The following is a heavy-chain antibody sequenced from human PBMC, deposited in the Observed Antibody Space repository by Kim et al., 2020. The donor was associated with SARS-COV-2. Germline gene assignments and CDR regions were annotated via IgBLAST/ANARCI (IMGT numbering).Heavy chain of an antibody. J-gene: IGHJ3*02. V-gene: IGHV3-73*01. D-gene: IGHD1-1*01. CDR3: TRGPGTTLAFWDAYD. CDR1: GFSFSDSA. CDR2: IRSKANSYST. Sequence: GGSLRLSCAASGFSFSDSAMHWVRQASGKGLEWVGRIRSKANSYSTAYAASVKGRFTISRDDSTNSVYLQMNSLKTEDTYEYYSTRGPGTTLAFWDAYD.